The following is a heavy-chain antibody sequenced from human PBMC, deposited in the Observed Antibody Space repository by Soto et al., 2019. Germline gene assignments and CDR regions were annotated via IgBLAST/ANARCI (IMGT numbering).Heavy chain of an antibody. CDR2: IKYDGSEE. J-gene: IGHJ4*02. CDR3: VTDLNWQGH. CDR1: GFSLSSVW. V-gene: IGHV3-7*01. Sequence: PGGSQILSCVVSGFSLSSVWMTWVRQAPGKGLECVANIKYDGSEEYYVDSVKGRFTISRDNAKNSLYLQMNSLRDEDSAVYYCVTDLNWQGHWGQGTLVTVSS.